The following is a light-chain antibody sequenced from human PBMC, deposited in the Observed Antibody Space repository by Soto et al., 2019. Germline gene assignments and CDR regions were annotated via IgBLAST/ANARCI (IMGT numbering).Light chain of an antibody. CDR1: QSVSNW. Sequence: DIQMTQSPSALSASVGDRGTITCRASQSVSNWLAWYRQKPGEAPKRLIYEGPTLERGVPSRFSGSGSGTEFTLTISSLQPDDFATFYCQQYDTYSRTFGQGTKVEVK. V-gene: IGKV1-5*03. J-gene: IGKJ1*01. CDR2: EGP. CDR3: QQYDTYSRT.